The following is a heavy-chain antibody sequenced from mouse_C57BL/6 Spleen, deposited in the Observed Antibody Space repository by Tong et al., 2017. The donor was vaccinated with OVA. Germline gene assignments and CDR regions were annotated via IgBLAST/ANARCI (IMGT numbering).Heavy chain of an antibody. CDR3: ARDWDFDY. D-gene: IGHD4-1*01. CDR2: ISSGGSYT. CDR1: GFTFSSYG. J-gene: IGHJ2*01. V-gene: IGHV5-6*01. Sequence: EVQLQESGGDLVKPGGSLKLSCAASGFTFSSYGMSLVRQTPDKRLEWVENISSGGSYTYYPDSVKGLFTISRDNAKNTVYLHMISLKSEATAMYYCARDWDFDYWGQGTTLTVSS.